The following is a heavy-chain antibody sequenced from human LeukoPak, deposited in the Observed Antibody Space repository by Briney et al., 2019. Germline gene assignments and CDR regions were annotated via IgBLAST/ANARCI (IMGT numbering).Heavy chain of an antibody. V-gene: IGHV4-30-2*01. CDR1: GGSISSGGYY. CDR3: ATDHPGSGWSHIDY. CDR2: IYHSGST. D-gene: IGHD6-19*01. J-gene: IGHJ4*02. Sequence: SETLSLTCTVSGGSISSGGYYWSWIRQPPGKGLEWIGYIYHSGSTYYNPSLKSRVTISVDRSKNQFSLKLSSVTAADTAVYYCATDHPGSGWSHIDYWGQGTLVTVSS.